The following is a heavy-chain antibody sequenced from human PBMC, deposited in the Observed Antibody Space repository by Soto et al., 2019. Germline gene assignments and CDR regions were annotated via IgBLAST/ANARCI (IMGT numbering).Heavy chain of an antibody. V-gene: IGHV1-18*04. CDR2: ISAYNGNT. J-gene: IGHJ4*02. CDR1: GYTFTSYG. CDR3: ARDLRYYDSSDYSVGFDY. D-gene: IGHD3-22*01. Sequence: GASVKVSCKASGYTFTSYGISWVRQAPGQGLEWMGWISAYNGNTNYAQKLQGRVTMTTDTSTSTAYMELRSLRSDDTAVYYCARDLRYYDSSDYSVGFDYWGQGTLVTVSS.